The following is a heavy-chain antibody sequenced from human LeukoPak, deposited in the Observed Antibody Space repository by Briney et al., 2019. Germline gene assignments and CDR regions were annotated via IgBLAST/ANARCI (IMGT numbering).Heavy chain of an antibody. CDR3: ARLVTGTTVVNSGWFDP. CDR1: GFTFSSYA. V-gene: IGHV3-66*04. Sequence: GGSLRLSCAASGFTFSSYAMSWVRQAPGKGVEYVSVIYSGGGTYYADSVKGRFSISRDNSKSTLYLQMISLRAEDTAVYYCARLVTGTTVVNSGWFDPWGQGTLVTVSS. D-gene: IGHD4-23*01. J-gene: IGHJ5*02. CDR2: IYSGGGT.